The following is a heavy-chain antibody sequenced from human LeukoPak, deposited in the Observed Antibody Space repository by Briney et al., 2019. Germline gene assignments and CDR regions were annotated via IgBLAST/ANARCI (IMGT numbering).Heavy chain of an antibody. CDR1: GFTFSSYD. J-gene: IGHJ4*02. Sequence: GGSLRLSCAASGFTFSSYDMLWVRQATGKGLEWVSAIGTAGDTYYPGSVKGRFTISRENAKNSLYLQMNSLRAGDTAVYYCARADSGWYAFDYWGQGTLVTVSS. V-gene: IGHV3-13*01. CDR2: IGTAGDT. CDR3: ARADSGWYAFDY. D-gene: IGHD6-19*01.